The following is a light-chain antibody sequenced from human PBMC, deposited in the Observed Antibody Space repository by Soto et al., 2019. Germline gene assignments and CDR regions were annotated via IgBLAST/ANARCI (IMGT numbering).Light chain of an antibody. CDR3: QAWGSGTWV. Sequence: QSVLTQSPSASASLGASVKLTCTLSSGHTNYAIAWHQQQPEKGPRYLMKLNSDGSHSKGDGIPDRFSGSSSGAERYLTISCHQSEDEADYYFQAWGSGTWVFGGGTKVTVL. J-gene: IGLJ3*02. CDR2: LNSDGSH. CDR1: SGHTNYA. V-gene: IGLV4-69*01.